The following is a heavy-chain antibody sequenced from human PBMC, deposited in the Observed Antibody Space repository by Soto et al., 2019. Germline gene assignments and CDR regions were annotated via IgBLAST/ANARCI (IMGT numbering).Heavy chain of an antibody. J-gene: IGHJ4*02. CDR2: IYYSGST. Sequence: SETLSLTCTVSGGSISSSSYYWGWIRQPPGKGLEWIGSIYYSGSTYYNPSLKSRVTISVDTSKNQFSLKLSSVTAADTAVYYCARPSGTTGAYYFDYWGQGTLVTVSS. CDR3: ARPSGTTGAYYFDY. V-gene: IGHV4-39*01. D-gene: IGHD1-1*01. CDR1: GGSISSSSYY.